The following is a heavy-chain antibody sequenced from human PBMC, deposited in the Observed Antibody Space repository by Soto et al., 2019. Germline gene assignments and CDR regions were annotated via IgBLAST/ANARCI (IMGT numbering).Heavy chain of an antibody. CDR2: ISYDGSNK. J-gene: IGHJ4*02. CDR3: ARDGPTMIVVVIHGEYYFDY. D-gene: IGHD3-22*01. V-gene: IGHV3-30-3*01. CDR1: GFTFSSYA. Sequence: PGGSLRLSCAASGFTFSSYAMHWVRQAPGKGLERVAVISYDGSNKYYADSVKGRFTISRDNSKNTLYLQMNSLRAEDTAVYYCARDGPTMIVVVIHGEYYFDYWGQQSLVTVAS.